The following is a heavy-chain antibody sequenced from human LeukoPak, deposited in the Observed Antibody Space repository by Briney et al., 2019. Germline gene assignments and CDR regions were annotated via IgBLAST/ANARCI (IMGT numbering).Heavy chain of an antibody. CDR3: ARHPPPHYGEDYYYMDV. J-gene: IGHJ6*03. Sequence: SETLSLTCTVSGGSISSSSYYWGWIRQPPGKGLEWIGSIYYSGSTYYNPSLKSRVTISVDTSKNQFSLKLSSVTAADTAVYYCARHPPPHYGEDYYYMDVWGKGTTVTISS. CDR1: GGSISSSSYY. V-gene: IGHV4-39*01. CDR2: IYYSGST. D-gene: IGHD4-17*01.